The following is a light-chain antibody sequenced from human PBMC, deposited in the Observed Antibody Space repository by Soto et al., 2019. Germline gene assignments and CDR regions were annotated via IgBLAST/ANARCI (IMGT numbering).Light chain of an antibody. CDR3: RQYNNWPET. V-gene: IGKV3-15*01. J-gene: IGKJ1*01. CDR2: GAS. Sequence: EIVMTQSPATLSVSPGERATLSCRASQSVSSNLAWYQQKPGQAPRLLIYGASTRATDVPARFSGSGSGTEFTLTISSLQSEDFAVYYCRQYNNWPETFGQGTKVDIK. CDR1: QSVSSN.